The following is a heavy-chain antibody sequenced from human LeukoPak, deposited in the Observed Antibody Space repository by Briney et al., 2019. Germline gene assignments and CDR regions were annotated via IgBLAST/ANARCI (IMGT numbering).Heavy chain of an antibody. CDR3: SRRFRD. CDR1: GITFSGFE. Sequence: GGSLRLSCVGSGITFSGFELNWVRQAPGKGLDWVSYISDDGSTKTYGDSVEGRFTISRDNAKNTLSLQMNSLGLEDTGVYYCSRRFRDWGRGILVTVSS. CDR2: ISDDGSTK. V-gene: IGHV3-48*03. J-gene: IGHJ4*02.